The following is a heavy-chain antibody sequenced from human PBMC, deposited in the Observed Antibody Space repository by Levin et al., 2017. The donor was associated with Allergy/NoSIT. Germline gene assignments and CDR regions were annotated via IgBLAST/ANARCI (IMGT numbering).Heavy chain of an antibody. D-gene: IGHD6-19*01. CDR3: ARHRAGGIAVAGDF. CDR1: GGSISSSSHY. CDR2: IYYSGST. V-gene: IGHV4-39*01. J-gene: IGHJ4*02. Sequence: SETLSLTCIVSGGSISSSSHYWGWIRQPPGKGLEWIGSIYYSGSTYYNPSLKSRATISVDTSNNQFLLILSSVTAADTAVYYCARHRAGGIAVAGDFWGQGTLVTVSS.